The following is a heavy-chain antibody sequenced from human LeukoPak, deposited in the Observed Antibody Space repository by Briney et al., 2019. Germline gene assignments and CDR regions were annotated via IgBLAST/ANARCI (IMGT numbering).Heavy chain of an antibody. D-gene: IGHD3-10*01. Sequence: GESLKISCKGCGYSFTSYWIGWVRQMPGKGLEWMGIIYPGDSDTRYSPSFQGQVTISADKSISTAYLQWSSLKASDTAMYYCARLRAVVRGVMRVGAFDIWGQGTMVTVSS. CDR2: IYPGDSDT. J-gene: IGHJ3*02. CDR3: ARLRAVVRGVMRVGAFDI. V-gene: IGHV5-51*01. CDR1: GYSFTSYW.